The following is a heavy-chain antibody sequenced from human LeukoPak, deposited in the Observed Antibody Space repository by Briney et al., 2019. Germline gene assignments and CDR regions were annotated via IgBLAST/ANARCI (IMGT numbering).Heavy chain of an antibody. CDR1: GFTVSSNY. V-gene: IGHV3-53*01. CDR3: ARVDSSSTRDYYYYYGMDV. J-gene: IGHJ6*02. Sequence: GGSLRLSCAASGFTVSSNYMSWVRQAPGKGLEWVSVIYSGGSTYYADSVKGRFTMSRDNSKNTLYLQMNSLRAEDTAVYYCARVDSSSTRDYYYYYGMDVWGQGTTVTVSS. CDR2: IYSGGST. D-gene: IGHD6-13*01.